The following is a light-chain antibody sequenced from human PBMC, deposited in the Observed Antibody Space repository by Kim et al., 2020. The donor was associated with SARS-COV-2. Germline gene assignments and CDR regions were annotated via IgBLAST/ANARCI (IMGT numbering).Light chain of an antibody. CDR3: QTWGTGIWV. Sequence: SVKLTCPLSSGHSSNAIAWHQQQPEKGPRYLMKLNSDGSHSKGDGIPDRFSGSSSGAERYLTISSLQSEDEADYYCQTWGTGIWVFGGGTKLTVL. V-gene: IGLV4-69*01. CDR1: SGHSSNA. J-gene: IGLJ3*02. CDR2: LNSDGSH.